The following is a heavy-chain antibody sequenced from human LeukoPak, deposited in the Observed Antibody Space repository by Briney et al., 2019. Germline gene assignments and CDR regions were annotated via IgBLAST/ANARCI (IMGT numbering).Heavy chain of an antibody. CDR3: AELGITMIGGV. CDR2: ISSSGSTI. J-gene: IGHJ6*04. Sequence: GGSLRLSCAASGFTFSSYEMNWVRQAPGKGLEWVSYISSSGSTIYYADSVKGRFTISRDNAKNSLYLQMNSLRAEDTAVYYCAELGITMIGGVWGNGTTVTISS. CDR1: GFTFSSYE. V-gene: IGHV3-48*03. D-gene: IGHD3-10*02.